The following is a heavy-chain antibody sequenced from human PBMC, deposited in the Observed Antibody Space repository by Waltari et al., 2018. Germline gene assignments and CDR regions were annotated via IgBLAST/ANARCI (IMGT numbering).Heavy chain of an antibody. CDR2: TSSDGGEK. V-gene: IGHV3-30*19. J-gene: IGHJ4*02. D-gene: IGHD2-15*01. CDR3: VRGYCTGGRCQEAY. Sequence: QVHLVESGGGVVHPGGSLRLSCAASGLPFTAYGFPWVRQAPGKGLEWLTFTSSDGGEKYYAESVKGRFTISRDDPKNTVYLQMNSLRTEDTAVYYCVRGYCTGGRCQEAYWGQGTLVTVSS. CDR1: GLPFTAYG.